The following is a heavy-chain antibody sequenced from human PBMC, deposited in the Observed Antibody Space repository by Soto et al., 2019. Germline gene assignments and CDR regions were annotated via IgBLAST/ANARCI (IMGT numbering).Heavy chain of an antibody. CDR1: GYTFTGFY. J-gene: IGHJ4*02. CDR3: ATYYGEYVGY. Sequence: ASVKVTCKASGYTFTGFYLHWLRQAPGQGLEWMGWINPNSGGTKYAQKFQGRVTMTRDMSISTGYMELSSLRSDDTAVYYCATYYGEYVGYWGQGTQVTVS. D-gene: IGHD4-17*01. V-gene: IGHV1-2*02. CDR2: INPNSGGT.